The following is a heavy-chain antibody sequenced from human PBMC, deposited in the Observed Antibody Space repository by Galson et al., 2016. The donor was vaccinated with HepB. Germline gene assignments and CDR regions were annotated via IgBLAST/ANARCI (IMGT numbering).Heavy chain of an antibody. CDR1: GGSIDTVAFY. J-gene: IGHJ5*02. D-gene: IGHD6-19*01. V-gene: IGHV4-39*01. CDR3: ARSTAVSGRRSWGYLDP. CDR2: IYHTGST. Sequence: SETLSLTCTLSGGSIDTVAFYWAWIRQTPGKGLEWIGSIYHTGSTYLSASLKSRVIMSVDKSMNQFTLTLRFLTVADSAVYYCARSTAVSGRRSWGYLDPWGQGTLVSVSS.